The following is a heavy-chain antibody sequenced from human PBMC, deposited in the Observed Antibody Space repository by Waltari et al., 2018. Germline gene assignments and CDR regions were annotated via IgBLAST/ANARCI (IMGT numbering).Heavy chain of an antibody. D-gene: IGHD4-17*01. V-gene: IGHV1-3*01. CDR1: GYTFPSFA. CDR3: ASTLRGYYYGMDV. Sequence: QVQLVQSGAEVKKPGASVKVSCKASGYTFPSFAMHSVRQAPGQRLEWMGWINAGNDNTKYSQKFQGRVTITRDTSASIAYMELSSLRSEDTAVYYCASTLRGYYYGMDVWGQGTTVTVSS. CDR2: INAGNDNT. J-gene: IGHJ6*02.